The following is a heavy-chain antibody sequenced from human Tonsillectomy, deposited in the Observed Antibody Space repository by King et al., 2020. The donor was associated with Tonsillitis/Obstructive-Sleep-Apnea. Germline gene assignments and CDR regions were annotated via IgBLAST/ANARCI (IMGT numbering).Heavy chain of an antibody. J-gene: IGHJ5*02. V-gene: IGHV1-69*10. CDR2: IITILGIA. CDR3: ASCQCSIIRWLLCCFDP. Sequence: VQLVQSGAEVKKPGTSVKVSCKASGGTFSSYAISWVRQAPGQGLEWMGGIITILGIAKYAQKFQGRVTINADKSTSTAYMALGRLRSEDTAVYYCASCQCSIIRWLLCCFDPWGQGTLVTVS. CDR1: GGTFSSYA. D-gene: IGHD2-2*01.